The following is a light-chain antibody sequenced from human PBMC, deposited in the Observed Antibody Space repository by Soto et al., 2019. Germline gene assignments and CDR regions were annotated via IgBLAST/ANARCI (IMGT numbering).Light chain of an antibody. V-gene: IGKV1-27*01. CDR3: QKYNSAPPLT. CDR2: AAS. J-gene: IGKJ4*01. Sequence: DIQMTQSPSSLSASVGDSVTITCRASQGISNSLAWYQQKPGRVPILLIYAASTLQSGVPSRSSGSGSGTDFTLTISSLQPEDVATYFCQKYNSAPPLTFGGGTKVEIK. CDR1: QGISNS.